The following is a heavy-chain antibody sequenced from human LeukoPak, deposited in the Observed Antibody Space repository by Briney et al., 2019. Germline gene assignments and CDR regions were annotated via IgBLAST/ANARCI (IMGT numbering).Heavy chain of an antibody. V-gene: IGHV1-18*01. CDR3: ARDFGDYAHFDY. D-gene: IGHD4-17*01. J-gene: IGHJ4*02. CDR2: ISGYNGNT. CDR1: GYIFTTNG. Sequence: ASVKVSCKASGYIFTTNGFSWVRQAPGQGLQWLGWISGYNGNTNYAQKFQGRVTMTTDTSTSTVYMELRSLTSDDTAVYYCARDFGDYAHFDYWGQGTLVTVSS.